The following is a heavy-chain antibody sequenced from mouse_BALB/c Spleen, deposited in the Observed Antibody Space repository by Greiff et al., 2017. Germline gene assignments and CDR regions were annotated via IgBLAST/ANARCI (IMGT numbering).Heavy chain of an antibody. Sequence: VQLKESGAELVRSGASVKLSCTASGFNIQDYYMHWVKQRPEQGLEWIGWIDPENGDTEYAPKFKGKATLTADTSSNTAYVQLSSLTSEDTAVYYYLGYRRYDGLDYWGQGTLVTVSA. V-gene: IGHV14-4*02. J-gene: IGHJ3*01. CDR3: LGYRRYDGLDY. CDR1: GFNIQDYY. CDR2: IDPENGDT. D-gene: IGHD2-14*01.